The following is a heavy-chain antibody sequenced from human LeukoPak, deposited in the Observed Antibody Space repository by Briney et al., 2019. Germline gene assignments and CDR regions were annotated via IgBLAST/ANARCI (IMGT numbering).Heavy chain of an antibody. J-gene: IGHJ4*02. D-gene: IGHD6-13*01. CDR1: GGSFSGYY. Sequence: PSETLSLTCAVYGGSFSGYYWSWIRQPPGKGLEWIGEINHSGSTNYNPSLKSRVTISVDTSKNQFSLKLSSVTAADTAVYYCARVGPGIAAAGSDYWGQGTLVTVSS. V-gene: IGHV4-34*01. CDR3: ARVGPGIAAAGSDY. CDR2: INHSGST.